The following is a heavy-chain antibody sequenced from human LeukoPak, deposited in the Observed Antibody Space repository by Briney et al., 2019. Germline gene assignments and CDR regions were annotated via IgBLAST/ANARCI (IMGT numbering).Heavy chain of an antibody. V-gene: IGHV4-59*01. Sequence: PSETLSLTCTVSGGSISSYYWSWIRQPPGKGLEWIGYVYYSGSTNYNPSLKSRVTISVDTSENQFSLKLSSVTAADTAVYYCARSELLWFGGVNSGFDYWGQETLVTVSS. CDR2: VYYSGST. D-gene: IGHD3-10*01. CDR3: ARSELLWFGGVNSGFDY. CDR1: GGSISSYY. J-gene: IGHJ4*02.